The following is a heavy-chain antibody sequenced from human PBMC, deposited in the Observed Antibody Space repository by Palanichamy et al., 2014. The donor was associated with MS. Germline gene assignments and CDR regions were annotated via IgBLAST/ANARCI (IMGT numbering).Heavy chain of an antibody. CDR2: ISGSGGST. Sequence: EVQLLESGGGLGQPGGSLRLSCAASGFTFSSSAMSWVRQAPGKGLEWVSVISGSGGSTYYADSVKGRFTISRDNSKNTQHLQMNSLRAEDTAVYYCATETEGFQHWGQGTLVTVSS. J-gene: IGHJ1*01. CDR3: ATETEGFQH. CDR1: GFTFSSSA. V-gene: IGHV3-23*01.